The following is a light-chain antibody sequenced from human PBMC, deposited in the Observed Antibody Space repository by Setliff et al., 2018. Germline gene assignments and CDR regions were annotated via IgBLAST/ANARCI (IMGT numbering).Light chain of an antibody. CDR2: DVN. Sequence: PASVSGSPGQSITISCTGSSSDIGAYDYVSWYQQHPGKAPKLMIYDVNNRPSGVSNRFSGSKSGNTASLTISGLQAEDEADYYCSSYTSRTTLDVFGTGTKVTVL. CDR1: SSDIGAYDY. CDR3: SSYTSRTTLDV. V-gene: IGLV2-14*03. J-gene: IGLJ1*01.